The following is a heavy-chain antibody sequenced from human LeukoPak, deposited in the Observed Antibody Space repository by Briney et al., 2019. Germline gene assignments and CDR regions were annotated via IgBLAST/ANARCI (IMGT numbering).Heavy chain of an antibody. CDR2: IRYDGSNK. J-gene: IGHJ4*02. Sequence: TGGSLRLSCAASGFTFSSYGMHWVRQAPGKGLEWVAFIRYDGSNKYYADSVKGRFTISRDNSKNTLHLQMTSLTAEDTAVYYFDKAGDSSSCTHYYFDVWGQGTLVTVPS. D-gene: IGHD6-13*01. CDR3: DKAGDSSSCTHYYFDV. V-gene: IGHV3-30*02. CDR1: GFTFSSYG.